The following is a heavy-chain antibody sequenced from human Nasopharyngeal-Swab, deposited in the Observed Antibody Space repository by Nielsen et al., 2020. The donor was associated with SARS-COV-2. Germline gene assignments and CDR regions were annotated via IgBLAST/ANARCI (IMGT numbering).Heavy chain of an antibody. J-gene: IGHJ6*03. CDR3: ARAEGYSYGPLIYYYYMDV. V-gene: IGHV3-30-3*01. D-gene: IGHD5-18*01. Sequence: WIREGPGKGLERVAVISYDGSNKYYADSVKGRFTISRDNSKNTLYLQMNSLRAEDTAVYYCARAEGYSYGPLIYYYYMDVWGKGTTVTVSS. CDR2: ISYDGSNK.